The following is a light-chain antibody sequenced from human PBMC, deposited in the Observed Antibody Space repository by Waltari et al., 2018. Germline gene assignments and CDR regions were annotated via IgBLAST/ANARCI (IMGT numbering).Light chain of an antibody. CDR3: QQRSNWPRYT. CDR2: DAS. Sequence: EIVLTQSPATLSLSPGARATLSCRASQSVGDYLAWHQQKPGQAPRLLIYDASNRATGIPARFSGSGSGTDFTLTISSLEPEDFAVYYCQQRSNWPRYTFGQGTKLEIK. J-gene: IGKJ2*01. CDR1: QSVGDY. V-gene: IGKV3-11*01.